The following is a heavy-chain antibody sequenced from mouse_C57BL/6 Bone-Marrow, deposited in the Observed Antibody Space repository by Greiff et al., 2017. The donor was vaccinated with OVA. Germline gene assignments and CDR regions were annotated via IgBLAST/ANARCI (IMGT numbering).Heavy chain of an antibody. V-gene: IGHV1-53*01. CDR1: GYTFTSYW. Sequence: QVQLQQPGTELVKPGASVKLSCKASGYTFTSYWLHWVKQRPGQGLEWIGNINPSNGGTNYNEKFKSKATLTVDKSSSTAYMQLSSLTSEDSAVYYCARGRVYDGYPFAYWGQGTLVTVSA. CDR2: INPSNGGT. D-gene: IGHD2-3*01. CDR3: ARGRVYDGYPFAY. J-gene: IGHJ3*01.